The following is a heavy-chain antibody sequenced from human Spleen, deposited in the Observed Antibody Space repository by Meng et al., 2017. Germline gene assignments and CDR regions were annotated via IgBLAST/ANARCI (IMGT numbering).Heavy chain of an antibody. V-gene: IGHV3-53*05. J-gene: IGHJ4*02. CDR2: IYAGGST. Sequence: GGSLRLSCAASGFTIINNYMTWVRQAPGKGLEWVSVIYAGGSTYYADSVRGRFTISRDHSKNTLYLQMNSLRVEDTAVYYCARLLLGSSWTFEYWGQGTLVTVSS. CDR1: GFTIINNY. CDR3: ARLLLGSSWTFEY. D-gene: IGHD6-13*01.